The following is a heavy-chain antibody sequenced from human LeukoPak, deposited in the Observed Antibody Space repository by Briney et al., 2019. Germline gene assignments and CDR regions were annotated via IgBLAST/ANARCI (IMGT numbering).Heavy chain of an antibody. Sequence: PSETLSLTCTGCGVTINSYYWGWLRQPPGKGLEWIGYIFFSGGTNYNPSLRSLVTISVDTSKNQFSLKLSSVTAADTAVYYCARTRSTVVKYFDLWGRGTLVTVSS. CDR2: IFFSGGT. CDR1: GVTINSYY. J-gene: IGHJ2*01. D-gene: IGHD4-23*01. V-gene: IGHV4-59*01. CDR3: ARTRSTVVKYFDL.